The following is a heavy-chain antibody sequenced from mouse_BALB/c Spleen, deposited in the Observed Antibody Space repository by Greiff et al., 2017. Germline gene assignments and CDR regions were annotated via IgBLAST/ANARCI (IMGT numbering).Heavy chain of an antibody. J-gene: IGHJ3*01. CDR2: ISSGSSTI. Sequence: EVQLKESGGGLVQPGGSRKLSCAASGFTFSSFGMHWVRQAPEKGLEWVAYISSGSSTIYYADTVKGRFTISRDNPKNTLFLQMTSLRSEDTAMYYCAGFRGFAYWGQGTLVTVSA. V-gene: IGHV5-17*02. CDR3: AGFRGFAY. CDR1: GFTFSSFG.